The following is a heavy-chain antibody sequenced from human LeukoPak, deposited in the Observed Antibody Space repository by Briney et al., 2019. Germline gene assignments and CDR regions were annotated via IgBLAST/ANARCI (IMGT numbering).Heavy chain of an antibody. V-gene: IGHV3-30*04. CDR3: ARVGLWFGESPSDY. D-gene: IGHD3-10*01. CDR2: ISYDGRNK. J-gene: IGHJ4*02. CDR1: GFPANTYA. Sequence: PGGSLRLSCAASGFPANTYAFHWVRQAPGKGLEWVAVISYDGRNKNYAESVKGRFTISRDNSNNTLYLQMDSLRVEDTAVYYCARVGLWFGESPSDYWGQGTLVTVSS.